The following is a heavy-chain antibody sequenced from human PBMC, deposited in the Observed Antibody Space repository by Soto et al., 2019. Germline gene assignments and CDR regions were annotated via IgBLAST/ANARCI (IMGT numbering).Heavy chain of an antibody. D-gene: IGHD5-18*01. Sequence: PGGSLRLSCAASGFTFSGSAMHWVRQASGKGLEWVGRIRSKANSYATAYAASVKGRFTISRDDSKNTAYLQMNSLRAEDTAVYYCAKDRMGYSYARGYYYYGMDVWGQGTTVTVSS. V-gene: IGHV3-73*01. CDR2: IRSKANSYAT. CDR1: GFTFSGSA. CDR3: AKDRMGYSYARGYYYYGMDV. J-gene: IGHJ6*02.